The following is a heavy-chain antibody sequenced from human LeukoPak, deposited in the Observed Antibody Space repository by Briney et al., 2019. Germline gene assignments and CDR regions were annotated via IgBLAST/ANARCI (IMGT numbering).Heavy chain of an antibody. V-gene: IGHV3-23*01. J-gene: IGHJ4*02. CDR1: GFTFSNYA. CDR2: IGGSGGST. CDR3: AKVKGYCTGGSCSPLFDY. D-gene: IGHD2-15*01. Sequence: GGSLRLSCAASGFTFSNYAMSWVRQAPGKGLEWVSAIGGSGGSTYYADSVKGRFTISRDNSKNTLYLQMNSPRAEDTAVYYCAKVKGYCTGGSCSPLFDYWGQGTLVTVSS.